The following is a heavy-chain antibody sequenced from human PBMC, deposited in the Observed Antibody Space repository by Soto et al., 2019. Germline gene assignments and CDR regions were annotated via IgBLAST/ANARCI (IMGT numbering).Heavy chain of an antibody. CDR3: ARSKAARGNFDY. Sequence: QVQLVESGGGVVQPGRSLRLSCAASGFTFSSYAMHWVRQAPGKGLEWVAVISYDGSNKYYADSVKGRFTISRDNSKNTLYLQMNSLRAEDTAVYYCARSKAARGNFDYWGQGTLVTVSS. J-gene: IGHJ4*02. D-gene: IGHD6-13*01. CDR1: GFTFSSYA. V-gene: IGHV3-30-3*01. CDR2: ISYDGSNK.